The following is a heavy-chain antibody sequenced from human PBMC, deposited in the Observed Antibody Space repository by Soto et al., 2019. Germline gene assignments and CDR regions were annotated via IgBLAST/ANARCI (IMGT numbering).Heavy chain of an antibody. Sequence: ASVKVSCKASEYTFTDYYIHYVRQAPGQGLEWMGWIFPKTGVTNYAQNFQGRVTMTRDTSISTAYMELSRLSSDDTAVYYCARDRSTTKLVNYYYAMDVWGQGTTVTVSS. V-gene: IGHV1-2*02. D-gene: IGHD6-6*01. CDR1: EYTFTDYY. J-gene: IGHJ6*02. CDR2: IFPKTGVT. CDR3: ARDRSTTKLVNYYYAMDV.